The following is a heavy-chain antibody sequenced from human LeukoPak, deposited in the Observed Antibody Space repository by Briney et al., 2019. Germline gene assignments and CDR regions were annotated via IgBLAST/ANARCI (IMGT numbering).Heavy chain of an antibody. Sequence: PGGSLRLSCAASGFTSSSYAMHWVRQAPGKGLEWVAVISYDGSNKYYADSVKGRFTISRDNSKNTLYLQMNSLRAEDTAAYYCARDNYDISSYYVFDPWGQGTLVTVSS. CDR1: GFTSSSYA. CDR2: ISYDGSNK. V-gene: IGHV3-30*03. D-gene: IGHD3-22*01. CDR3: ARDNYDISSYYVFDP. J-gene: IGHJ5*02.